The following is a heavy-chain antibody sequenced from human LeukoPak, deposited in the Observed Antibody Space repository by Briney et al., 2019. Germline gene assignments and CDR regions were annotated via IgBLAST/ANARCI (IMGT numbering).Heavy chain of an antibody. J-gene: IGHJ6*03. Sequence: KPSETLSLTCAVYGGSFSGYYWSWIRQPPGKGLEWIGEINHSGSTNYNPSLKSRVTISVDTSKNQFSLKLSSVTAADTAVYYCASSSSTNAYYYYYYMDVWGKGTTVTISS. V-gene: IGHV4-34*01. CDR1: GGSFSGYY. CDR3: ASSSSTNAYYYYYYMDV. CDR2: INHSGST. D-gene: IGHD3-10*01.